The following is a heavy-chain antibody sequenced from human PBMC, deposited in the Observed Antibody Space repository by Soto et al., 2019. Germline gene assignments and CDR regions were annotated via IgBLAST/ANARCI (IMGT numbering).Heavy chain of an antibody. CDR2: IGSTASEI. D-gene: IGHD4-17*01. Sequence: PGGSLRLSCAVSGFTFSTYSMNWVRQAPGKGLEWVSNIGSTASEIYYANSVRGRFTISRDNAKNSLYLQMNSLRADDTAVYYCARALGDSTCSWGQGTLVTVSS. CDR3: ARALGDSTCS. V-gene: IGHV3-21*05. CDR1: GFTFSTYS. J-gene: IGHJ5*02.